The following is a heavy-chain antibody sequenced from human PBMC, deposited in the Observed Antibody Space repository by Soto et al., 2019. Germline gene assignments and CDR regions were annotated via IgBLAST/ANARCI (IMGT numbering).Heavy chain of an antibody. V-gene: IGHV5-51*01. CDR2: IYPDDSDV. CDR3: ARQSSDTYSDYFDP. Sequence: EVQLVQSGAEVRKPGESLKISCLGSGYTFTDYWIAWVRQMPGKGLEWMDIIYPDDSDVRYSPSFQGQVTMSVDKSSNTAYLQWTSLKASDTAMYYCARQSSDTYSDYFDPWGQGTLVTVSS. D-gene: IGHD2-15*01. CDR1: GYTFTDYW. J-gene: IGHJ5*02.